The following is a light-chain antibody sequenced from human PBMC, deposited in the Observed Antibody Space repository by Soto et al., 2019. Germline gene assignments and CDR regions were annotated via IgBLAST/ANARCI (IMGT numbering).Light chain of an antibody. J-gene: IGKJ5*01. CDR3: IQALQSLP. CDR2: FGS. V-gene: IGKV2-28*01. CDR1: QSLLYNNTYNY. Sequence: EIGRSQSPLTLPVTPGEPASISCRSSQSLLYNNTYNYLDWYVQKPGQSPQLLTYFGSNRAPGVPDRFSGSGSGTDFTLKINRVEAEDIGTYYCIQALQSLPFGQGTRLANK.